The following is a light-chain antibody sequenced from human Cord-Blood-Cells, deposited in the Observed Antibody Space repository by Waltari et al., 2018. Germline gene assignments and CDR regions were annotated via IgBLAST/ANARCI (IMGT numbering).Light chain of an antibody. V-gene: IGKV1-39*01. Sequence: DIQMTPSPSSLSASVGDRVTLTCRASQSISSYLNWYQQKPGKAPKLLIYAASSLQSGVPSRFSGSGSGTDFTLTISSLQPEDFATYYCQQSYSTLPTFGGGTKVEIK. CDR3: QQSYSTLPT. CDR2: AAS. J-gene: IGKJ4*01. CDR1: QSISSY.